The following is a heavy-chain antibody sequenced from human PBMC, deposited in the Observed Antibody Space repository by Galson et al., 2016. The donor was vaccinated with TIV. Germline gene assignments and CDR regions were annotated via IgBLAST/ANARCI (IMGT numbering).Heavy chain of an antibody. CDR3: ARGHYYDSSGYSLDF. CDR1: GGTFRSYT. D-gene: IGHD3-22*01. CDR2: IIPIYATT. J-gene: IGHJ4*02. Sequence: SVKVPCKASGGTFRSYTIIWVRQAPGQGLEWLGGIIPIYATTNYAQNFQGRVTITADASASTVYMELGSLRSEDTAVYYCARGHYYDSSGYSLDFWGQGTLVTVSS. V-gene: IGHV1-69*13.